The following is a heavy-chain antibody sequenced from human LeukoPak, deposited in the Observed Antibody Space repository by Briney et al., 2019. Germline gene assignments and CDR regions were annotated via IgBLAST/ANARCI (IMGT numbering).Heavy chain of an antibody. CDR1: GFTPDLHG. Sequence: PGGSLRLSCAASGFTPDLHGMSWVRQAPGKGLDWVSGINWNGGSTGYADSVKGRFTISRDNAKNSLYLQMNSLRVEDTALYYCAREGGSGSYYAIDYWGQGTLVTVSS. D-gene: IGHD3-10*01. CDR2: INWNGGST. CDR3: AREGGSGSYYAIDY. J-gene: IGHJ4*02. V-gene: IGHV3-20*04.